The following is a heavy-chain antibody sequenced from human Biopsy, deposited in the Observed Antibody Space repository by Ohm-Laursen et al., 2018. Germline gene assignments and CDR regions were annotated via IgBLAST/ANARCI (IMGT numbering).Heavy chain of an antibody. CDR2: ISYDGSNE. V-gene: IGHV3-33*01. D-gene: IGHD3-22*01. J-gene: IGHJ4*02. CDR1: GFTFSNYG. Sequence: SLRLSCSASGFTFSNYGVDWVRQAPGKGLEWVAGISYDGSNEYYGDSVKGRFSISRDNSKNTLHLQMNSLRAEDTAVYYCAREWIDDSSDYYSYYFDYWGQGALVTVSS. CDR3: AREWIDDSSDYYSYYFDY.